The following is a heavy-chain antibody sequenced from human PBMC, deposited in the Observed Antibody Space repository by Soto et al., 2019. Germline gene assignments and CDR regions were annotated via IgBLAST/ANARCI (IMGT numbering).Heavy chain of an antibody. Sequence: PGGSLRLSCAASRFTFSNYGMHWVRQAPGKGLEWVAVIWYDGSNKYYADSVKGRFTISRDNSKNTLYLQMNSLRAEDTAVYYCARDDIPGRAVAIYGMDVWGQGTTVTVSS. CDR1: RFTFSNYG. CDR3: ARDDIPGRAVAIYGMDV. J-gene: IGHJ6*02. CDR2: IWYDGSNK. V-gene: IGHV3-33*01. D-gene: IGHD6-19*01.